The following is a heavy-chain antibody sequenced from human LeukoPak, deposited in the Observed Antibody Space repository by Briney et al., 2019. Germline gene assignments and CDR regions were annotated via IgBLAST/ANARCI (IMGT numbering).Heavy chain of an antibody. Sequence: GESLKISCKGSGYIFTNYWIGWVRQVPGKGLEGMGIIYPGDSDTRYIPSFQGQVTISADKSINTAYLQWSSLKASDTAMYYCARRVDSYWFFDYWGQGTLVTVSS. CDR3: ARRVDSYWFFDY. J-gene: IGHJ4*02. D-gene: IGHD1-26*01. V-gene: IGHV5-51*01. CDR1: GYIFTNYW. CDR2: IYPGDSDT.